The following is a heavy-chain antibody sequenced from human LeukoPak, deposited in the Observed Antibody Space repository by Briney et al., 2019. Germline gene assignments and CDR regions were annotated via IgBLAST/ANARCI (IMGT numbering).Heavy chain of an antibody. V-gene: IGHV3-74*01. Sequence: GGSLRLSCAASGFTLSSYWMHWVRQAPGKGLVWVSRIHSDGSTTTYAGSVKGRFTISRDNSKNTLYLQMNSLRVEDTAIYYCAKAPGGGNWNWGQGTLVTVSS. CDR1: GFTLSSYW. J-gene: IGHJ4*02. CDR2: IHSDGSTT. D-gene: IGHD4-23*01. CDR3: AKAPGGGNWN.